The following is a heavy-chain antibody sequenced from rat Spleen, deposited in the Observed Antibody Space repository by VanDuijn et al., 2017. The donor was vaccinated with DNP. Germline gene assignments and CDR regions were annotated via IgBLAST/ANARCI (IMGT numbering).Heavy chain of an antibody. CDR3: KVGAQY. CDR1: GFTFSDYN. CDR2: ISTSGGST. V-gene: IGHV5S23*01. J-gene: IGHJ2*01. Sequence: EVQLVESGGDLVQSGRSLKVSCAASGFTFSDYNMAWVRQAPKKGLEWVATISTSGGSTYYRDSVKGRFTISRDNAKNTLYLQMDSLRSEDTATYYCKVGAQYWGQGVMVTVSS. D-gene: IGHD5-1*01.